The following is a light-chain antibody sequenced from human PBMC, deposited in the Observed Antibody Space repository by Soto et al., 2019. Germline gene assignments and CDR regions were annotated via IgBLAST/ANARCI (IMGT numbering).Light chain of an antibody. Sequence: SYELTQPLSSVALGQTARITCGGNNIGSKNVHWYQQKPGQAPVLVIYRDSNRPSGIPERFSGSNSGNTATLTISRAQAGDEADYYCQVWDSSTARVFGGGTKLTVL. J-gene: IGLJ3*02. CDR2: RDS. V-gene: IGLV3-9*01. CDR1: NIGSKN. CDR3: QVWDSSTARV.